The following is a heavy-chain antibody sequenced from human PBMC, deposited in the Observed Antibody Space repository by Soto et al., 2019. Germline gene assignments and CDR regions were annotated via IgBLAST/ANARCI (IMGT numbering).Heavy chain of an antibody. CDR2: IIPIFGTA. CDR1: GGTFSSYA. V-gene: IGHV1-69*01. J-gene: IGHJ4*02. D-gene: IGHD3-22*01. Sequence: QVQLVQSGAEVKKPGSSVKVSCKASGGTFSSYAISWVRQAPGQGLEWMGGIIPIFGTANYAQKFQGRVTITADESTSTAYMELSSLRSEDTAVYYGARESYYYDSRGQAPFFDYWGQGTLVTVSS. CDR3: ARESYYYDSRGQAPFFDY.